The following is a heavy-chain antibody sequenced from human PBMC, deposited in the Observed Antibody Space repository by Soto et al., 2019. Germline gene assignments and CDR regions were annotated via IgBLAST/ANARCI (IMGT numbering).Heavy chain of an antibody. J-gene: IGHJ6*03. D-gene: IGHD6-19*01. CDR1: GYSFAPYW. V-gene: IGHV5-51*03. Sequence: EVQLVQSGAEVKKPGESLQISCKGSGYSFAPYWIGWVRQMPGKGLEWMGIIYPGDSDTRYSPSFEGQITISVDKSISTAYLQWNSLKASDTAVYYCARASSGFYYYMDVWGTGTTVTVSS. CDR3: ARASSGFYYYMDV. CDR2: IYPGDSDT.